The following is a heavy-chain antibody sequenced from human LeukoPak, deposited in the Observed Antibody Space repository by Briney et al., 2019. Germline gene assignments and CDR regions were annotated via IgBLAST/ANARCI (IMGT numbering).Heavy chain of an antibody. CDR3: ARDEWELLRAY. J-gene: IGHJ4*02. D-gene: IGHD1-26*01. CDR1: GFTVRSNY. V-gene: IGHV3-66*02. CDR2: IYSGGST. Sequence: GGSLRLSCAASGFTVRSNYMSWVRQAPGKGLEWVSIIYSGGSTYYADSVKGRFTISRDNSKDTLYLQMNSLRVEDTAVYYCARDEWELLRAYWGQGTLVTVSS.